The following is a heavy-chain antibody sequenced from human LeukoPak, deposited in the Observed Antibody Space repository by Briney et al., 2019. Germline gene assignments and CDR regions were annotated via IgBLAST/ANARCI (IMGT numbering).Heavy chain of an antibody. Sequence: GGSPRLSCATSGFTFSYYSMNWVRQAPGKGLEWVSSISSSSSYIYYADSVKGRFTISRDNAKNSLYLQMNSLRAEDTAVYYCARDPPKGAFDIWGQGTMVTVSS. CDR2: ISSSSSYI. CDR1: GFTFSYYS. V-gene: IGHV3-21*01. CDR3: ARDPPKGAFDI. J-gene: IGHJ3*02.